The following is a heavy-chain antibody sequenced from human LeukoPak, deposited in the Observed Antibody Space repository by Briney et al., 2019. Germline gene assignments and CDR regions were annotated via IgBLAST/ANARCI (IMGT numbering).Heavy chain of an antibody. J-gene: IGHJ4*02. CDR1: GGSISSGGYS. CDR3: ARDPGSDIAAAGGYFDQ. V-gene: IGHV4-30-2*01. D-gene: IGHD6-13*01. Sequence: PSETLSLTCALSGGSISSGGYSWSWIRQPPGKGLEWVGYIYENGNTYYNPSLKSRVTIWMDTSKNHLSLTLNSLTAADTAVYFCARDPGSDIAAAGGYFDQWGQGTLVTVSS. CDR2: IYENGNT.